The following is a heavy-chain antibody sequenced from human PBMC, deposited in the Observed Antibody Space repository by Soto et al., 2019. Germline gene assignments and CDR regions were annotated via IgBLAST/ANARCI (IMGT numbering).Heavy chain of an antibody. V-gene: IGHV1-46*01. CDR3: ARAPYSRSSFRFDY. Sequence: ASVKVSCKASGYSFSSYFIHWVRQAPGHGLEWMGIISLSGGNANYAQKVQGRVAMSRDTSTNTVFMELSSLRSEDTAVYYCARAPYSRSSFRFDYWGQGTLVTVSS. J-gene: IGHJ4*02. CDR1: GYSFSSYF. CDR2: ISLSGGNA. D-gene: IGHD6-6*01.